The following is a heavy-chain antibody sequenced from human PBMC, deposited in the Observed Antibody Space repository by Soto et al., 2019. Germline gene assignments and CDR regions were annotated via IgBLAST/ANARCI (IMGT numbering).Heavy chain of an antibody. V-gene: IGHV3-30-3*01. CDR1: GFTFGANA. CDR3: ARDKIKGAPDYLDS. Sequence: QEQLVESGGDVVQPGRSLTLSCAASGFTFGANAMHWVRQAPGKGLEWVAVIAYDGTIKINRDSVKCRFTISRDDSKSTLYLQMNSLRPEDTAVYYCARDKIKGAPDYLDSWGQGTLVTVSS. J-gene: IGHJ4*02. CDR2: IAYDGTIK. D-gene: IGHD1-26*01.